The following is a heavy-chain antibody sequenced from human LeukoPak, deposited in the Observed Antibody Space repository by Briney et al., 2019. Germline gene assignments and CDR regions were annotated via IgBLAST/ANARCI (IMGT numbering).Heavy chain of an antibody. J-gene: IGHJ4*02. CDR2: ISGSGGST. Sequence: GGSLRLSCAVSGFIVSRNYMSWVRQAPGKGLEWVSAISGSGGSTYYADSVKGRFTISRDNSKNTLYLQMNSLRAEDTAVYYCAKRTPYSSSWYSLDYWGQGTLVTVSS. CDR1: GFIVSRNY. D-gene: IGHD6-13*01. CDR3: AKRTPYSSSWYSLDY. V-gene: IGHV3-23*01.